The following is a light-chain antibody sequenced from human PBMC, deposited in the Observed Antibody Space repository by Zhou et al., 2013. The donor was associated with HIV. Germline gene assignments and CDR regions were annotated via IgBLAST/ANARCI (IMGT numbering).Light chain of an antibody. CDR3: QQSSTLIS. CDR2: KAS. J-gene: IGKJ3*01. Sequence: DIQMTQSPSTLSASVGDRVIITCRASQSISSWLAWYQQKPGKAPKLLIYKASILQSGVPSRFSGSASGTEFTLTISSLQPDDYATYYCQQSSTLISFGPGTKVDVK. CDR1: QSISSW. V-gene: IGKV1-5*03.